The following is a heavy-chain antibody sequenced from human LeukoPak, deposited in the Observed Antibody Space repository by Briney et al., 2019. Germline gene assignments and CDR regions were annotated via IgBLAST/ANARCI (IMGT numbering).Heavy chain of an antibody. CDR3: AKGGGSWYFDY. CDR2: IYYSGST. V-gene: IGHV4-59*01. CDR1: SGSISTYY. J-gene: IGHJ4*02. Sequence: SETLSLTCTVSSGSISTYYWSWIRQPPGKGLEWIGSIYYSGSTNYNPSLKSRVTISVDTSRNQFSLKLSSVTAEDTAVYYCAKGGGSWYFDYWGQGNLFTVSS. D-gene: IGHD3-10*01.